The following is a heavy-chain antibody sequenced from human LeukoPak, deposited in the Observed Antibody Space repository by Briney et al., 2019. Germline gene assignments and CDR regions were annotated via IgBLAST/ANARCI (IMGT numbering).Heavy chain of an antibody. V-gene: IGHV3-30*16. CDR3: ARGAGTMVYYIDV. CDR1: GFTFSTFP. J-gene: IGHJ6*03. D-gene: IGHD1-7*01. Sequence: RPGGSLRLSCAASGFTFSTFPMHWVRQAPGKGLQWVAVISNDGVNQYYADSAKGRFTISRDNSKNTLFLQMNSLTTEDTAVYYCARGAGTMVYYIDVWGKGTTVNVSS. CDR2: ISNDGVNQ.